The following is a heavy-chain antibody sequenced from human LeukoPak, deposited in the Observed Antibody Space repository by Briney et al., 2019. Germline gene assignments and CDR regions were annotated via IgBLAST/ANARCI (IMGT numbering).Heavy chain of an antibody. J-gene: IGHJ4*02. D-gene: IGHD5-24*01. V-gene: IGHV4-59*12. Sequence: PSETLSLTCTVSGDSISSYYWSWIRQPPGKGLEWIGYIYYSGSTYYNPSLKSRVTISVDTSKNQFSLRLSSVTAADTAVYYCARGPADYNKLKPGDRDGYNYKSKRTPFDYWGQGTLVTVSS. CDR1: GDSISSYY. CDR3: ARGPADYNKLKPGDRDGYNYKSKRTPFDY. CDR2: IYYSGST.